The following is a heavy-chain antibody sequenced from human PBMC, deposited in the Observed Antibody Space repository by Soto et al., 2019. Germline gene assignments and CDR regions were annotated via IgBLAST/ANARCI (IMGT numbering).Heavy chain of an antibody. CDR1: GYSFTSYW. Sequence: PGESLKISCKGSGYSFTSYWIAWVRQMPGEGLESMGIIYPDDSDTRYSPSFQGQVTISVDKSISTAYLQWTSLMASDTAIYYCARHGKVSSKTNYFDSWGQGALVTVSS. CDR3: ARHGKVSSKTNYFDS. J-gene: IGHJ4*02. CDR2: IYPDDSDT. D-gene: IGHD1-1*01. V-gene: IGHV5-51*01.